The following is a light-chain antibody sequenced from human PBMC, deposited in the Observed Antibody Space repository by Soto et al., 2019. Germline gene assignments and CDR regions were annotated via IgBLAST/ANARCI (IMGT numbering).Light chain of an antibody. CDR2: DAS. V-gene: IGKV3-11*01. J-gene: IGKJ5*01. CDR1: QSVNSF. CDR3: QHRSYWPVS. Sequence: EIVLRQSPATLSLSPGERATLSCRASQSVNSFLALYQQKPGLAPRLLIYDASSRATGIPGRFSGSGSGTDFPLTISSLEPEDFAVYYCQHRSYWPVSFGQGTRLEIK.